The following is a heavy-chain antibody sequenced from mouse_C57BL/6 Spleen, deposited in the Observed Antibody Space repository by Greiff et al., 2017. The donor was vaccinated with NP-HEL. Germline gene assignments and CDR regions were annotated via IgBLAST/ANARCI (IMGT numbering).Heavy chain of an antibody. V-gene: IGHV3-6*01. CDR1: GYSITSGYY. J-gene: IGHJ2*01. CDR2: ISYDGSN. Sequence: EVQLQESGPGLVKPSQSLSLTCSVTGYSITSGYYWNWIRQFPGNKLVWMGYISYDGSNNYNPSLKNRISITRDTSKNQFFLKLNSVTTEDTATYYCARRLNDGVDYWGQGTTLTVSS. CDR3: ARRLNDGVDY. D-gene: IGHD2-12*01.